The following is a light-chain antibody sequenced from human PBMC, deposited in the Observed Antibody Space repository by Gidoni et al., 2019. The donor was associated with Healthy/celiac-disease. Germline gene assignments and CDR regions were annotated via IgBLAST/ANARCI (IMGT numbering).Light chain of an antibody. J-gene: IGLJ1*01. CDR3: QSYDSSFYV. V-gene: IGLV1-40*01. CDR2: GNS. Sequence: QSVLTQPPSVSGAPGQRVTISGTGSSSNIGAGYDVHWYQQLPGTAPKLLIYGNSNRPSGVPDRFSGSKSGTSASLAITGLQAEDEADYYCQSYDSSFYVFGTGTKVTVL. CDR1: SSNIGAGYD.